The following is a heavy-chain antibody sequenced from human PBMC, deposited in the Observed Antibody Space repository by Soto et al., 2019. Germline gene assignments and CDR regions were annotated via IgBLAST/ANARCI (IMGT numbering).Heavy chain of an antibody. D-gene: IGHD2-2*01. CDR2: IYYSGGT. CDR1: GGSISSSSYY. Sequence: QLQLQESGPGLVKPSETLSLTCTVSGGSISSSSYYWGWIRQPPGKGLEWIGSIYYSGGTYYNPSLKSRVTISVDTSKNQFSLKLSSVTAADTAVYYCARRAGYCSSTSCYVWFDPWGQGTLVTVSS. CDR3: ARRAGYCSSTSCYVWFDP. V-gene: IGHV4-39*01. J-gene: IGHJ5*02.